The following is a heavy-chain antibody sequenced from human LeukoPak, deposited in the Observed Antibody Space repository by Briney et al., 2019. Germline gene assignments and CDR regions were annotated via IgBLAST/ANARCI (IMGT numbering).Heavy chain of an antibody. CDR2: TYYRSKWNN. Sequence: SQTLSLTCAISGDSVSSNSAAWSWIRQSPSRGLEWLGRTYYRSKWNNNYAISVKSRITIDPDTSKNQFSLQLNSVTPEDTGVYYCARARGYFDLWGRGTLVTVSS. D-gene: IGHD3-10*01. J-gene: IGHJ2*01. CDR1: GDSVSSNSAA. CDR3: ARARGYFDL. V-gene: IGHV6-1*01.